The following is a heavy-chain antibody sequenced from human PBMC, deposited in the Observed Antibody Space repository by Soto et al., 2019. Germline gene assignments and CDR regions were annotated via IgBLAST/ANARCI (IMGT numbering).Heavy chain of an antibody. J-gene: IGHJ6*02. V-gene: IGHV3-33*01. CDR1: GFTFSSYG. CDR3: ARQLGVPSSGYAMAV. CDR2: IWYNGSNK. D-gene: IGHD3-16*01. Sequence: QVHLVESGGGVVQPGRSLRLSCAASGFTFSSYGMLWVRQAPGKGLEWVAVIWYNGSNKYYGESVKGGFTISRDNSKNTVYLEMNSLIAEDTGVYYCARQLGVPSSGYAMAVWGQGTTVTVSS.